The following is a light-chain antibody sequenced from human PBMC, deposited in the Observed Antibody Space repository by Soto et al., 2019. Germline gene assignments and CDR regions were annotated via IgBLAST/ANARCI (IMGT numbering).Light chain of an antibody. CDR3: CSYSTTIPYV. Sequence: QSVLTQPASVSGSPGQSITISCTGTSSDIGDYNYVSWYQQYPGKAPKLIISEVSSRPSGISNRFSGSKSASTASLTISGLQPEDEADYYCCSYSTTIPYVFGTGTKVT. J-gene: IGLJ1*01. CDR1: SSDIGDYNY. CDR2: EVS. V-gene: IGLV2-14*01.